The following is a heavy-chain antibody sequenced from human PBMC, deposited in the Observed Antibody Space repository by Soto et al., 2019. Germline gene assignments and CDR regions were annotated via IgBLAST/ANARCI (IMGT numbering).Heavy chain of an antibody. D-gene: IGHD6-13*01. CDR1: GFTFSSYW. CDR3: ARDLCCIWYLDTSRYYRMAV. J-gene: IGHJ6*02. CDR2: INSDGSST. Sequence: GGSLRLSCAASGFTFSSYWMHWVRQAPGKGLVWVSRINSDGSSTSYADSVKGRFTISRDNAKNTLYLQMNSLRAEDTAVYYCARDLCCIWYLDTSRYYRMAVWSQRTSVTVSS. V-gene: IGHV3-74*01.